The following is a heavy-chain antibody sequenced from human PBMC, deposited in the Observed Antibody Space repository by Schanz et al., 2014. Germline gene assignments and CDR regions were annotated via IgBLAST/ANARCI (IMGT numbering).Heavy chain of an antibody. Sequence: PGGSLRLSFAASGITFSSHSFNWVRQAPGKGLEWISYITYHGGTIYYADSVRCRFTISRDNSKKSLYLKMNSMTAEDTALYSWARIGDSAFDYWAQGTLVTVSS. CDR2: ITYHGGTI. CDR1: GITFSSHS. CDR3: ARIGDSAFDY. J-gene: IGHJ4*02. V-gene: IGHV3-48*01. D-gene: IGHD3-10*01.